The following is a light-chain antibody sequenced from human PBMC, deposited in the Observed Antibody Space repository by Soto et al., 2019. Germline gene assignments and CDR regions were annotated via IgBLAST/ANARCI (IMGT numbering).Light chain of an antibody. V-gene: IGLV2-14*01. CDR3: SSYTNINTRAGV. CDR2: EVT. Sequence: SALTQPASVSGSPGQSITISCTGTSGYIGSYNRVSWYQQHPGKAPKLIIYEVTDRPSGVSNRFSGYKSGNTASLTISGLQAEDEAEYYCSSYTNINTRAGVLGTGTKGTV. J-gene: IGLJ1*01. CDR1: SGYIGSYNR.